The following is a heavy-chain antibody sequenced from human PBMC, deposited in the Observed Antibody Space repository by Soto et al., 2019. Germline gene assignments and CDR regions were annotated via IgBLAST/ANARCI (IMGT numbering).Heavy chain of an antibody. CDR1: GFTFSSYA. CDR3: ARDRVYYDFWSGSTEDNWFDP. CDR2: ISYDGSNK. J-gene: IGHJ5*02. Sequence: GGSLRLSCAASGFTFSSYAMHWVRQAPGKGLEWVAVISYDGSNKYYADSVKGRFTISRDNSKNTLYLQMDSLRAEDTAVYYCARDRVYYDFWSGSTEDNWFDPWGQGTLVTVSS. D-gene: IGHD3-3*01. V-gene: IGHV3-30-3*01.